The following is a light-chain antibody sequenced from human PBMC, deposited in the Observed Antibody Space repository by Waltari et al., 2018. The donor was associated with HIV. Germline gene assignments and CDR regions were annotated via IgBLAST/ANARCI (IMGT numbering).Light chain of an antibody. CDR2: DVS. V-gene: IGLV2-11*01. CDR3: CSYAGRDTFVL. Sequence: QSALTQPRSVSGSPGQSVTISCTGSSSDVGTFDYVSWYQYHPAKAPKVMIFDVSERPSGVPDRFSGSKSGNTASLTISGLQAEDEADYYCCSYAGRDTFVLFGGGTKLTVL. J-gene: IGLJ2*01. CDR1: SSDVGTFDY.